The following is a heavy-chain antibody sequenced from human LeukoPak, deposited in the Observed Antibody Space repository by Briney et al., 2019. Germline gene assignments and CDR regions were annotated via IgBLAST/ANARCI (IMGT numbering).Heavy chain of an antibody. CDR1: GFTFSSYG. CDR2: ISYDGSNK. CDR3: AKVLITPYGSVSYYESVYYYYGMDV. Sequence: PGRSLRLSCAASGFTFSSYGMHWVRQAPGKGLEWVAVISYDGSNKYYADSVKGRFTISSDNSKNTPYLQMDSLRAEDTAVYYCAKVLITPYGSVSYYESVYYYYGMDVWGQGTTVTVSS. D-gene: IGHD3-10*01. V-gene: IGHV3-30*18. J-gene: IGHJ6*02.